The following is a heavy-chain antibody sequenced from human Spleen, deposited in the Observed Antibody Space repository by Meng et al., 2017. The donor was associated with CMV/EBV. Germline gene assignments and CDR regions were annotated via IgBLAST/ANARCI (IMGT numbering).Heavy chain of an antibody. V-gene: IGHV3-7*01. CDR2: IKYAGSEK. Sequence: GESLKISCAASGFTFSSYWMTWVRQAPGKGLEWVANIKYAGSEKYYVDSVKGRFTVSRDNAKDSLYLQMNSLRAEDTAVYYCAREFSNYANWFDPWGQGTLVTVSS. J-gene: IGHJ5*02. CDR3: AREFSNYANWFDP. D-gene: IGHD4-11*01. CDR1: GFTFSSYW.